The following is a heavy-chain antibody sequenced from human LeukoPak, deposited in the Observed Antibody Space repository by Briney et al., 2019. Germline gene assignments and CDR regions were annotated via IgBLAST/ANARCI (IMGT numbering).Heavy chain of an antibody. CDR2: IIPIFGTT. J-gene: IGHJ5*02. CDR3: ARVGGGSSTWYGWFDP. Sequence: SVKVSCKASGGTFDNYPISWVRQAPGQGLEWMGGIIPIFGTTNYAPKFQGRVTFTADESTSTVYMELSSLRSEDTAVYYCARVGGGSSTWYGWFDPWGQGTLVTVSS. V-gene: IGHV1-69*13. CDR1: GGTFDNYP. D-gene: IGHD6-13*01.